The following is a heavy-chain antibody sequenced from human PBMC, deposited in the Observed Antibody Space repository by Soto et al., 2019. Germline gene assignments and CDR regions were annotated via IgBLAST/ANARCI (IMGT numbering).Heavy chain of an antibody. V-gene: IGHV3-48*03. Sequence: EVQLVESGGGFVQPGGSLRLSCTASGFTFSNYEMTWVRQAPGKGLEGVSYLSTSGSTMYYADSVKGRFTISRDNAKNSLFLQMNSLRVEDTAVYYCARENSPAGLDVWGQGTTVTVSS. CDR2: LSTSGSTM. J-gene: IGHJ6*02. CDR1: GFTFSNYE. CDR3: ARENSPAGLDV. D-gene: IGHD6-13*01.